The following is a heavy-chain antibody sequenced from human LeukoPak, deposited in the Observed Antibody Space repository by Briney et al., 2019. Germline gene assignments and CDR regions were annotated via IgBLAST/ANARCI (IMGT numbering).Heavy chain of an antibody. J-gene: IGHJ3*02. V-gene: IGHV3-23*01. CDR3: AKVRTVTGAFDI. CDR2: ISGSGGST. Sequence: SGGSLRLSCAASGFTFSSYAMSWVRQAPGKGLEWVSAISGSGGSTYYADSVKGRFTISRDNSKNTLYLQMNSLRAEDTAVYYCAKVRTVTGAFDIWGQGTMVTVSS. CDR1: GFTFSSYA. D-gene: IGHD4-17*01.